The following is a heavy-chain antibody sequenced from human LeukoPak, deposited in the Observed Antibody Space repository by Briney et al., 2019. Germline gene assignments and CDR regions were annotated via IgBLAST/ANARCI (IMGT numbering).Heavy chain of an antibody. D-gene: IGHD3-22*01. CDR1: GGSFSGYY. V-gene: IGHV4-59*01. Sequence: PSETLSLTCAVYGGSFSGYYWSWIRQPPGKGLEWIGYIYYSGSTNYNPSLKSRVTISVDTSKNQFSLKLSSVTAADTAVYYCARASYDSSGYYPAHFDYWGQGTLVTVSS. J-gene: IGHJ4*02. CDR2: IYYSGST. CDR3: ARASYDSSGYYPAHFDY.